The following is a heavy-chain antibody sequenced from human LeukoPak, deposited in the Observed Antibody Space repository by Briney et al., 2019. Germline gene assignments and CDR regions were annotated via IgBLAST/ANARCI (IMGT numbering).Heavy chain of an antibody. CDR2: IIPIFGTA. V-gene: IGHV1-69*05. D-gene: IGHD4-17*01. CDR3: ARGIILYGDYTSFDY. CDR1: GGTFSSYA. Sequence: SVKVSCKASGGTFSSYAISWVRHAPGQGLEWMGGIIPIFGTANYAQKFQGRVTITTDESTSTAYMELSSLRSEDTAVYYCARGIILYGDYTSFDYWGQGTLVTVSS. J-gene: IGHJ4*02.